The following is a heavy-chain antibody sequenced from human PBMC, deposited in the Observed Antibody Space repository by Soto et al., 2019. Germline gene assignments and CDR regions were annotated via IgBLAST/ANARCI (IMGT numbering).Heavy chain of an antibody. V-gene: IGHV3-48*02. CDR2: ISSSSSTI. Sequence: GGSLRLSCAASGFTFSSYSMNWVRQAPGKGLEWVSYISSSSSTIYYADSVKGRFTISRDNAKNSLYLQMNSLRDEDTAVYYCARDGSGYSSGWYLGYYYGMDVWGQGTTVTVSS. CDR1: GFTFSSYS. J-gene: IGHJ6*02. CDR3: ARDGSGYSSGWYLGYYYGMDV. D-gene: IGHD6-19*01.